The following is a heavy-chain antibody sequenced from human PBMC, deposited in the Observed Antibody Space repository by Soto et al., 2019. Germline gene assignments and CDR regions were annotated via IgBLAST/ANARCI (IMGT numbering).Heavy chain of an antibody. CDR1: GFKFDDYA. V-gene: IGHV3-9*01. CDR2: INWNGAYS. D-gene: IGHD3-22*01. J-gene: IGHJ3*01. Sequence: EVQLVESGGNLARPGESLRLSCAASGFKFDDYAFHWVRLAPGKGPEWVSGINWNGAYSGYADSVKGRFTISRDNAGNSVYSQTDTLRPEDTALYYCARVPSSGWYIEPYDAWGQVTMVTVSS. CDR3: ARVPSSGWYIEPYDA.